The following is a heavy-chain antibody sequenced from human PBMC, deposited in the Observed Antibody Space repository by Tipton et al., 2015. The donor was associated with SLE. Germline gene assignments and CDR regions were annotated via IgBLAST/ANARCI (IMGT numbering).Heavy chain of an antibody. V-gene: IGHV4-34*01. CDR3: ARSAGLTNGEYFRH. D-gene: IGHD3-3*01. CDR2: INHSGST. CDR1: GGSFSGYY. J-gene: IGHJ1*01. Sequence: TLSLTCAVYGGSFSGYYWSWIRQPPGKGLEWIGEINHSGSTNYNPSLKSRVTISVDTSKNQFSLKLSSVTAADTAVYYCARSAGLTNGEYFRHWGQGTLVTVSS.